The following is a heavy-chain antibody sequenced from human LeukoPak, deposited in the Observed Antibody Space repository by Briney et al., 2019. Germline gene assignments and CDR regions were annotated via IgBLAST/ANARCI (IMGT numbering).Heavy chain of an antibody. J-gene: IGHJ3*02. V-gene: IGHV1-2*02. D-gene: IGHD3-3*01. CDR1: GYTFTGYY. CDR3: ARGSRVTIFGVVISDAFDI. CDR2: INPNSGGT. Sequence: ASVKVSCEASGYTFTGYYMHWVRQAPGRGLEWMGWINPNSGGTNYAQKFQGRVTMTRDTSISTAYMELSRLRSDDTAVYYCARGSRVTIFGVVISDAFDIWGQGTMVTVSS.